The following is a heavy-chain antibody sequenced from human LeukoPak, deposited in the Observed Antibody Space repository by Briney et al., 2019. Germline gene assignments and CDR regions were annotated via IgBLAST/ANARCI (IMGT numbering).Heavy chain of an antibody. Sequence: GGSLRLSCAASGFTVRSNYMSWVRQAPGKGLEWVSDIYSGGSTHYADSVKGRFTISRDNSKNTLYLQMNSLRAEDTAVYYCARGQTLTFWGQGTLVTASS. V-gene: IGHV3-53*01. CDR1: GFTVRSNY. CDR3: ARGQTLTF. J-gene: IGHJ4*02. CDR2: IYSGGST.